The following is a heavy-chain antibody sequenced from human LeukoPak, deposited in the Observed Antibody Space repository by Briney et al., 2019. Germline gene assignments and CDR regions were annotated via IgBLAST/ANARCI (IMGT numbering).Heavy chain of an antibody. CDR1: GYTFTGYY. CDR3: ARGRGMEVTASNLDGMDG. J-gene: IGHJ6*02. D-gene: IGHD2-15*01. Sequence: ASLKVSCKASGYTFTGYYMHWGRQAPGPGLGWMGWFNLNSGGTNYAQKLQGRVTMSRDTSISPVYMELSRLSADDTAVYYCARGRGMEVTASNLDGMDGWGQGTTVSVS. CDR2: FNLNSGGT. V-gene: IGHV1-2*02.